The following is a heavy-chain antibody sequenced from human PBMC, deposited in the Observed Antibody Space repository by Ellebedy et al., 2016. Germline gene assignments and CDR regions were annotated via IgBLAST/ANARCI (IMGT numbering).Heavy chain of an antibody. CDR2: MNPNSGDT. Sequence: ASVKVSCKASGYTFTSYDINWVRQATGQGLEWMGWMNPNSGDTGYAQKFQGRVTMTRNTYISTAYMELSSLRSEDTALYYCARVVGSGTRARDDYWGQGTLVTVSS. D-gene: IGHD1-26*01. CDR3: ARVVGSGTRARDDY. CDR1: GYTFTSYD. V-gene: IGHV1-8*01. J-gene: IGHJ4*02.